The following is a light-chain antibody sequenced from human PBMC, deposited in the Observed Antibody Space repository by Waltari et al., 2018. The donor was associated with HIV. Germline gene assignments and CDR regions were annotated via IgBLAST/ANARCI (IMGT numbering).Light chain of an antibody. Sequence: DIVMTQSPDSLAVSLGARATINCKSSHSVLYTSHSNNYLAWYQQKPGQPPKLLIYWASTRESGFPDRFSGSGSGTEFTLTISSLQAEDVAVYYCQQYYSTPITFGQGTRLEIK. V-gene: IGKV4-1*01. CDR2: WAS. CDR1: HSVLYTSHSNNY. CDR3: QQYYSTPIT. J-gene: IGKJ5*01.